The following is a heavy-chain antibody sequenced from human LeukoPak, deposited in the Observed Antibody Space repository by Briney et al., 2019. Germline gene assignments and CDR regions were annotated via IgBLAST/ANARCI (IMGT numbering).Heavy chain of an antibody. D-gene: IGHD2-21*02. Sequence: ASVKVSCKASGYTFTSYYMHWVRQAPGQGLEWMGIINPSGGSTSYAQKFQGRVTMTRDMSTSTVYMELSSLRSEDTAVYYCAREGRQDCGGDCYSIDYWGQGTPVTVSS. J-gene: IGHJ4*02. CDR2: INPSGGST. V-gene: IGHV1-46*01. CDR3: AREGRQDCGGDCYSIDY. CDR1: GYTFTSYY.